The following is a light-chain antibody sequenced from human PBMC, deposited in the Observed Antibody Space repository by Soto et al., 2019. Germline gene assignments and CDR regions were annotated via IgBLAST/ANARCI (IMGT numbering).Light chain of an antibody. V-gene: IGKV3-11*01. Sequence: EIVLTQSPATLSLSPGERATLSCRASQSVSSYLAWYQQKPGQAPRLLIYDASNRATGIPARFSGSGSGTDFTPTIGSLEPEDFAVYYCQQRRNWPITFGQGTRLEIK. CDR1: QSVSSY. CDR2: DAS. CDR3: QQRRNWPIT. J-gene: IGKJ5*01.